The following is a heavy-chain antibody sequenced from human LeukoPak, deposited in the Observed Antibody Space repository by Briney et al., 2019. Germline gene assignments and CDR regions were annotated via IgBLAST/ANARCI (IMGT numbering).Heavy chain of an antibody. CDR3: ARGYDYVWGSYRNRRLGDY. V-gene: IGHV1-18*01. J-gene: IGHJ4*02. Sequence: ASVKVSCKASGYTFTSYGISWVRQAPGQGLEWMGWISAYNGNRNYAQKLQGRVTMTTDTSTSTAYMELRSLRSDDTAVYYCARGYDYVWGSYRNRRLGDYWAREPWSPSPQ. CDR1: GYTFTSYG. CDR2: ISAYNGNR. D-gene: IGHD3-16*02.